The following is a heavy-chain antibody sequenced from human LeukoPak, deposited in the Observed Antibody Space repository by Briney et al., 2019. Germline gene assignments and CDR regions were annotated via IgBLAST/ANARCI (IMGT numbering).Heavy chain of an antibody. V-gene: IGHV3-48*04. CDR2: IGTSSTPI. J-gene: IGHJ5*01. CDR3: ARDNWIDC. CDR1: GFTFSKYS. Sequence: GGSLRLSCAASGFTFSKYSMTWVRQAPGKGLEWVSFIGTSSTPIYYADSVRGRFTISRDNAKNSLYLQMNSLKVEDTAIYYCARDNWIDCWGQGTLVTVSS.